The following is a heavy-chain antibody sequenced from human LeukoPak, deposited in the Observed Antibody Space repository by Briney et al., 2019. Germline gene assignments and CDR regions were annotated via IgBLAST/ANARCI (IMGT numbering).Heavy chain of an antibody. CDR3: ARDKKSGESSEIDY. CDR2: INRDGSTT. CDR1: GFTFSNYW. J-gene: IGHJ4*02. Sequence: GGSLRLSCAASGFTFSNYWVHWVRQAPGKGLVWVSRINRDGSTTKYADSVKGRFTVSRDNAKNTLNLQMNSPRAEDTAVYYCARDKKSGESSEIDYWGQGTLVTVSS. D-gene: IGHD3-10*01. V-gene: IGHV3-74*03.